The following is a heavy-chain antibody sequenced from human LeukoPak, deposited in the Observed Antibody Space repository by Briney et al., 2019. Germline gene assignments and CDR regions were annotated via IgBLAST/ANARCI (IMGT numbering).Heavy chain of an antibody. CDR1: GFTFSSYS. CDR2: ISSSSSYI. CDR3: AKDTAPTYYYDSSGRDAFDI. J-gene: IGHJ3*02. Sequence: GGSLRLSCAASGFTFSSYSMNWVRQAPGKGLEWVSSISSSSSYIYYADSVKGRFTISRDNAKNSLYLQMNSLRAEDTAVYYCAKDTAPTYYYDSSGRDAFDIWGQGTMVTVSS. D-gene: IGHD3-22*01. V-gene: IGHV3-21*01.